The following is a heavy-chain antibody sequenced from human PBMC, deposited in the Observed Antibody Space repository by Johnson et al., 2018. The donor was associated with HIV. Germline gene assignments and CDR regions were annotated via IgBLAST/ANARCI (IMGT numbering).Heavy chain of an antibody. J-gene: IGHJ3*02. Sequence: VQLVESGGGLVQPGGSLRLSCAASGFTFSSYAMHWVRQAPGKGLELVSAISGSGGNTYYADSVKGRFTISRDNSKNELYLQMNSLRAEDTAIYYCARDIFGYSSSSVPDAFDIWGQGTMVTVSS. CDR1: GFTFSSYA. V-gene: IGHV3-23*04. CDR2: ISGSGGNT. CDR3: ARDIFGYSSSSVPDAFDI. D-gene: IGHD6-6*01.